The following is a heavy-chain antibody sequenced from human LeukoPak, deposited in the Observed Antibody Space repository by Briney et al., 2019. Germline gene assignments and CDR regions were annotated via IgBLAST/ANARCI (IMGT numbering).Heavy chain of an antibody. CDR3: ARRRRALRYFDWPTHDAFDI. CDR1: GGSFSGYY. Sequence: SETLSLTCAVYGGSFSGYYWSWIRQPPGKGLEWIGEINHSGSTNYNPSLKSRVTISVDTSKNQFSLKLSSVTAADTAVYYCARRRRALRYFDWPTHDAFDIWGQGTMVTVSS. D-gene: IGHD3-9*01. J-gene: IGHJ3*02. CDR2: INHSGST. V-gene: IGHV4-34*01.